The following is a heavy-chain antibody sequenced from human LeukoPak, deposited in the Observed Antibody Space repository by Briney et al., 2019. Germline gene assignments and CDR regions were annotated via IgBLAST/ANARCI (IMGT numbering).Heavy chain of an antibody. CDR2: IGGRGGST. CDR1: GFTFSSFT. Sequence: GGSLRLSCAASGFTFSSFTMTWVRQAPGKGLEWVSAIGGRGGSTYYADSLEGRFTIARDNSKDMVHLQMNSLKVEDTAIYYCGKEGGAWGQGTKVTVSS. CDR3: GKEGGA. J-gene: IGHJ5*02. V-gene: IGHV3-23*01. D-gene: IGHD3-16*01.